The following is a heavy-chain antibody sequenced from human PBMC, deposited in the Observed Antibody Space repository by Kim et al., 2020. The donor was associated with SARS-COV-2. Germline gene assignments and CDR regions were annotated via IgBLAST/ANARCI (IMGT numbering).Heavy chain of an antibody. D-gene: IGHD6-19*01. Sequence: ADSVKGQCTITRDTAKNTVYLQMSGLRAEDTAVYYCARRQFSSGWYYFDYWGQGTLVTVSS. J-gene: IGHJ4*02. V-gene: IGHV3-74*01. CDR3: ARRQFSSGWYYFDY.